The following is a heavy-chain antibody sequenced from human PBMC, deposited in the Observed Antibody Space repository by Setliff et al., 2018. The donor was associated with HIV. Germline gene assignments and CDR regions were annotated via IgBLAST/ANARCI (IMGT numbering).Heavy chain of an antibody. Sequence: GGSLRLSCAAPGFTFSNYAMSWVRQAPGKGLEWVSAITGSGRTTYYADSVKGRFTISRDNSKNTLSLQMNSLRAEDTAVYYCAREGEYFDTIGHYLVRRFFDLWGQGTMVTVSS. V-gene: IGHV3-23*01. CDR2: ITGSGRTT. D-gene: IGHD3-9*01. J-gene: IGHJ3*01. CDR3: AREGEYFDTIGHYLVRRFFDL. CDR1: GFTFSNYA.